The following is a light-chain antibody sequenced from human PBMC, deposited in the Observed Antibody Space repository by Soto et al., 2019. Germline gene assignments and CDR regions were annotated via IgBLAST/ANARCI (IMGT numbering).Light chain of an antibody. CDR3: ATWDDSDTLHGHWV. CDR1: SFNIGGNS. J-gene: IGLJ3*02. Sequence: QSVLTQPPSASGTPGQWVSISCSGSSFNIGGNSVNWYQQLPGMTPKLLIYSNDQRPSGVPDRFSGSKSGTSASLAIRGLQSEDEANYYCATWDDSDTLHGHWVFGGGTQLTVL. CDR2: SND. V-gene: IGLV1-44*01.